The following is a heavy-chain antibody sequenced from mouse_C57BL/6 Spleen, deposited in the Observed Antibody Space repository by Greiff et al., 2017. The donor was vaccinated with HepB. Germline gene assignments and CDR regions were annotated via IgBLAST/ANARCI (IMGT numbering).Heavy chain of an antibody. V-gene: IGHV14-4*01. Sequence: VQLQQSGAELVRPGASVKLSCTASGFNIKDDYMHWVKQRPEQGLEWIGWIDPENGDTEYASKFQGKATITADTSSNTAYLQLSSLTAEDTAVYYCTTGYYGNFAYWGQGTLVTVSA. J-gene: IGHJ3*01. D-gene: IGHD2-1*01. CDR2: IDPENGDT. CDR1: GFNIKDDY. CDR3: TTGYYGNFAY.